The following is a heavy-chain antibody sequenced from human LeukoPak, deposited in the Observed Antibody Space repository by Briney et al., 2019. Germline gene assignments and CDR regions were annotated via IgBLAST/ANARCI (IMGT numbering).Heavy chain of an antibody. CDR2: IYYSGST. CDR3: ARGVVGLRYFQH. V-gene: IGHV4-39*07. CDR1: GGSISSSSYY. Sequence: SETLSLTCTVSGGSISSSSYYWGWIRQPPGKGLEWIGSIYYSGSTYYNPSLKSRVTISVDTSKNQFSLKLSSVTAADTAVYYCARGVVGLRYFQHWGQGTLVTVSS. J-gene: IGHJ1*01. D-gene: IGHD1-26*01.